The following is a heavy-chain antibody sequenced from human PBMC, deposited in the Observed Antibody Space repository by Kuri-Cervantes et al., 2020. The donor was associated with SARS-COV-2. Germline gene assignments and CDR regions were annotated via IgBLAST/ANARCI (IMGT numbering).Heavy chain of an antibody. J-gene: IGHJ6*03. CDR2: IRRRAFGGTT. CDR1: GFTFGDYA. Sequence: GESLKISWTGPGFTFGDYAMSWFRQVPGKGLRWVGFIRRRAFGGTTQSDASVRGRFIISRDDSRRIAYLQMTGLRVEDTGTYFCARGGGDTAAIEYYSNFYMDVWGKGTPVTVSS. CDR3: ARGGGDTAAIEYYSNFYMDV. V-gene: IGHV3-49*03. D-gene: IGHD2-2*02.